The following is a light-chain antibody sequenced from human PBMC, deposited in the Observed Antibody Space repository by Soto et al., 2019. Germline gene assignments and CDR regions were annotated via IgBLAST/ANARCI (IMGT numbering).Light chain of an antibody. CDR1: QGISSG. CDR3: QQFNSYPLT. V-gene: IGKV1-13*02. Sequence: AIQLTQSPSSLSASVGDRVTITCRASQGISSGLAWYQQKPGKPPKLLIYDASSLESGVPSRFSGSGSGTDFTLTISSRQPEDFATYYCQQFNSYPLTFSGGTKVEIK. J-gene: IGKJ4*01. CDR2: DAS.